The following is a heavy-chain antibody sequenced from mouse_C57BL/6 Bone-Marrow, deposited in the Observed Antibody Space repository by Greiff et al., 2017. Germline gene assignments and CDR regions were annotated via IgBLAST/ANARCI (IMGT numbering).Heavy chain of an antibody. V-gene: IGHV1-42*01. CDR3: ARYYYGYTFFDY. CDR1: GYSFTGYY. Sequence: EVQLVESGPELVKPGASVKISCKASGYSFTGYYMNWVKQSPEKSLEWIGEINPSTGGTNYNQKFKAKATLTVAKSSSTAYMQLHSLTSEDSAVYYCARYYYGYTFFDYWGQGTTLTVSS. CDR2: INPSTGGT. J-gene: IGHJ2*01. D-gene: IGHD2-2*01.